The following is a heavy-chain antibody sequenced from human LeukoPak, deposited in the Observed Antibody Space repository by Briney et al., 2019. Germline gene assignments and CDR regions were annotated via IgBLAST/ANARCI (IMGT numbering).Heavy chain of an antibody. D-gene: IGHD1-7*01. CDR3: ARADWPVTGTPYYYYMDV. CDR1: GGTFSSYA. J-gene: IGHJ6*03. CDR2: IIPIFGTA. Sequence: GASVKVSCKASGGTFSSYAISWVRQAPGQGLEWMGGIIPIFGTANYAQKFQGRVTITTDESTSTAYMELSSLRSEDTAVYYCARADWPVTGTPYYYYMDVWGKGTTVTVSS. V-gene: IGHV1-69*05.